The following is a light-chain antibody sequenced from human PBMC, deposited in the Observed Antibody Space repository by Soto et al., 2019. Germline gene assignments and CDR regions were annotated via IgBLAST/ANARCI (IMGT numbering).Light chain of an antibody. CDR2: EVS. Sequence: QSVLTQPASVSGSPGQSITISCTGTSSDVGGYNYVSWYQQHPGKVPKLSIYEVSNRPSGVSNRFSGSKSGNTASLTISGLQAEDRADYYCSSYTSSSLYVFGTGTKVTVL. CDR3: SSYTSSSLYV. V-gene: IGLV2-14*01. J-gene: IGLJ1*01. CDR1: SSDVGGYNY.